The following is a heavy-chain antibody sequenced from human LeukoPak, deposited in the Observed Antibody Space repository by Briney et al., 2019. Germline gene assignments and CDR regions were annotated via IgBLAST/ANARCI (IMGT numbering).Heavy chain of an antibody. CDR3: AKGESTSSPTGFDY. J-gene: IGHJ4*02. V-gene: IGHV4-61*02. CDR1: GGSISSSSYY. D-gene: IGHD6-6*01. CDR2: IYTSGRS. Sequence: SETLSLTCTVSGGSISSSSYYWSWIRQPAGKGLEWIGRIYTSGRSNYSPSLKSRVTMSVDTSKNQISLNLSSVTAADTAVYCCAKGESTSSPTGFDYWGQGTLVTVSS.